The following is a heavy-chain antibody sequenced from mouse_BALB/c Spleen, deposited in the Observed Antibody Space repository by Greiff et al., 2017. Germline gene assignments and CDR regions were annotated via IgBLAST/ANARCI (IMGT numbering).Heavy chain of an antibody. Sequence: DVMLVESGGGLVKPGGSLKLSCAASGFTFSDYYMYWVRQTPEKRLEWVATISDGGSYTYYPDSVKGRFTISRDNAKNNLYLQMSSLKSEDTAMYYCARDIPGNYEGFAYWGQGTLVTVSA. CDR3: ARDIPGNYEGFAY. CDR1: GFTFSDYY. D-gene: IGHD2-1*01. J-gene: IGHJ3*01. CDR2: ISDGGSYT. V-gene: IGHV5-4*02.